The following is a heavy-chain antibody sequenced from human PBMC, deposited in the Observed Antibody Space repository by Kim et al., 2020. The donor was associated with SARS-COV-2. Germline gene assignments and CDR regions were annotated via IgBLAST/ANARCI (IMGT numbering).Heavy chain of an antibody. CDR3: ARMERDNWFDP. Sequence: TNYHPSLKSRVTISVDTSKNQFSLKLSSVTAADTAVYYCARMERDNWFDPWGQGTLVTVSS. CDR2: T. V-gene: IGHV4-59*01. D-gene: IGHD1-1*01. J-gene: IGHJ5*02.